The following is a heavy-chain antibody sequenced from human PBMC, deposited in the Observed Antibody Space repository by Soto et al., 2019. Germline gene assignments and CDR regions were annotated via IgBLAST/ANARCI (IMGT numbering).Heavy chain of an antibody. V-gene: IGHV1-18*01. CDR2: VSAYNGTT. CDR1: GYTFTNYG. D-gene: IGHD5-12*01. J-gene: IGHJ4*02. Sequence: QIQLVQSGAEVRKPGASVKVSCKASGYTFTNYGFTWVRQAPGQGLEWMGWVSAYNGTTKYAQKFQGRLTMTTDTSTSTAYMELRSLRSDDTAVYYCARDSSQWLRYPYFDYWGQGTLVTVSS. CDR3: ARDSSQWLRYPYFDY.